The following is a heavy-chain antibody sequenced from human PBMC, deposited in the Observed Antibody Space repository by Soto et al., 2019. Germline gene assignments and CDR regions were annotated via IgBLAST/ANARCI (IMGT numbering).Heavy chain of an antibody. Sequence: PGGSLRLSCEASGFIFSDHAMSWVRQAPGKGLEWVSAISGNGIATYYADSVKGRFTISRDNSKNTLYLQMNRLRAGDTAVYYCARDAISMVRGTNNWFDPWGQGTLVTVSS. CDR2: ISGNGIAT. D-gene: IGHD3-10*01. V-gene: IGHV3-23*01. CDR3: ARDAISMVRGTNNWFDP. CDR1: GFIFSDHA. J-gene: IGHJ5*02.